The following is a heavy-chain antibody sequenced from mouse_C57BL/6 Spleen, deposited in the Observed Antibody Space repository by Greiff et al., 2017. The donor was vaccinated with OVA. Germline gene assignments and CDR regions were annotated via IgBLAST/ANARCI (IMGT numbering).Heavy chain of an antibody. CDR3: ARRYGSSFYWYFDV. V-gene: IGHV1-55*01. CDR2: IYPGSGST. CDR1: GYTFTSYW. J-gene: IGHJ1*03. D-gene: IGHD1-1*01. Sequence: QVHVKQPGAELVKPGASVKMSCKASGYTFTSYWITWVKQRPGPGLEWIGDIYPGSGSTNYNEKFKSKATLTVDTSSSTAYMQLSSLTSEDSAVYYCARRYGSSFYWYFDVWGTGTTVTVSS.